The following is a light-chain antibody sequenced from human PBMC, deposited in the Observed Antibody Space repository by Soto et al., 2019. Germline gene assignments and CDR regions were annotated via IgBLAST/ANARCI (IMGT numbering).Light chain of an antibody. J-gene: IGKJ3*01. CDR1: QDISNF. Sequence: DIQMTQSPSSLSGSIGDRVTITCQASQDISNFLNWYQQKPGKAPNLLIYDGSTLATGAPSRFSGGGFGTHFTLIISSLQPEDIATYYCQQFDYRPYINFVPWTKVDI. CDR3: QQFDYRPYIN. V-gene: IGKV1-33*01. CDR2: DGS.